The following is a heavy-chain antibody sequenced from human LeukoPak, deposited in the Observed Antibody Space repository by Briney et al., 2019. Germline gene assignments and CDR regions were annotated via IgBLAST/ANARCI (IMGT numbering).Heavy chain of an antibody. CDR2: TNHSGST. Sequence: SETLSLTCAVYGGSFSGYYWSWIRQPPGKGLEWIGETNHSGSTNYNPSLKSRVTISVDTSKNQFSLKLSSVTAADTAVYYCARAPHYYGSRFDPWGQGTLVTVSS. D-gene: IGHD3-10*01. CDR1: GGSFSGYY. V-gene: IGHV4-34*01. CDR3: ARAPHYYGSRFDP. J-gene: IGHJ5*02.